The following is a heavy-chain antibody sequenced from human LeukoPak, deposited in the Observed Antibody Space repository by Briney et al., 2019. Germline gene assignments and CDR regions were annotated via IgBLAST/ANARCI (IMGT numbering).Heavy chain of an antibody. CDR3: AREGIAAAGRFDP. J-gene: IGHJ5*02. D-gene: IGHD6-13*01. CDR1: VGSISSSSYY. V-gene: IGHV4-39*02. Sequence: SETLSLTCTVSVGSISSSSYYWGWIRQPPGKGLEWIGSIYYSGSTYYNPSLKSRVTISVDTSKNQFSLKLSSVTAADTAVYYCAREGIAAAGRFDPWGQGTLVTVSS. CDR2: IYYSGST.